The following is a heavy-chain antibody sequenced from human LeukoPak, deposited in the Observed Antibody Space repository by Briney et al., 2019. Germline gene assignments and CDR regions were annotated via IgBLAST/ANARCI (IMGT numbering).Heavy chain of an antibody. J-gene: IGHJ4*02. V-gene: IGHV4-39*07. D-gene: IGHD5-12*01. CDR1: GGSISSSGYY. Sequence: NASETLSLTCTVSGGSISSSGYYWGWIRQPPGKGLEWIGSIYYSGSTYYNPSLKSRVTISVDTSKNQFSLKLSSVTAADTAVYYCARMASGYESRGDFDHWGQGTLVTVSS. CDR3: ARMASGYESRGDFDH. CDR2: IYYSGST.